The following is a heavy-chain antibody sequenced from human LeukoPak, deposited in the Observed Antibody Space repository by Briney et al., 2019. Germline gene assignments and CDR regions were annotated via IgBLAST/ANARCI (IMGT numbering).Heavy chain of an antibody. CDR1: GFTFTSYA. Sequence: GGSLRLSCAASGFTFTSYAMSWVRQAPGKGLEWVSAITGSGGTTYYADFVKGRFTISRDNSKNTLYLQMNGLRVEDTAVYYCTKIQGYFDYWGQGTLVTVSS. CDR3: TKIQGYFDY. CDR2: ITGSGGTT. V-gene: IGHV3-23*01. J-gene: IGHJ4*02.